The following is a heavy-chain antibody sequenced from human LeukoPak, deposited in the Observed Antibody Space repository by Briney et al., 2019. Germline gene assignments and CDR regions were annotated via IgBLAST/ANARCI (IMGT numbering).Heavy chain of an antibody. CDR1: GYAFTAYY. J-gene: IGHJ2*01. V-gene: IGHV1-2*02. D-gene: IGHD6-13*01. CDR3: ARGAAAGILRNWYFDL. CDR2: INPNSGGT. Sequence: ASVKVSCKASGYAFTAYYMHWVRQASGQGLGCMGWINPNSGGTNYVQKFQGRVTMTRDTSISTAYLELSSLRSDDTAVYYCARGAAAGILRNWYFDLWGRGTLVTVSS.